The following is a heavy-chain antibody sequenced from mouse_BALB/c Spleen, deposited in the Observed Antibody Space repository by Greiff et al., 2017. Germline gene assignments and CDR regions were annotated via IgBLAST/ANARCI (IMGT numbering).Heavy chain of an antibody. V-gene: IGHV5-6-5*01. CDR3: ARDYYGSSYGFAY. CDR2: ISSGGST. J-gene: IGHJ3*01. CDR1: GFTFSSYA. D-gene: IGHD1-1*01. Sequence: EVHLVESGGGLVKPGGSLKLSCAASGFTFSSYAMSWVRQTPEKRLEWVASISSGGSTYYPDSVKGRFTISRDNARNILYLQMSSLRSEDTAMYYCARDYYGSSYGFAYWGQGTLVTVSA.